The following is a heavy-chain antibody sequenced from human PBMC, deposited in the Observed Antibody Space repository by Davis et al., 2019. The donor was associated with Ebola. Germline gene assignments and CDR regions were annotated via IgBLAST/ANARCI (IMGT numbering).Heavy chain of an antibody. CDR1: GGTFSSYA. CDR2: IIPIFGTA. J-gene: IGHJ5*02. D-gene: IGHD6-19*01. Sequence: SVKVSCKASGGTFSSYAISWVRQAPGQGLEWMGGIIPIFGTANYAQKFQGRVTITADKSTSTAYMELSSLRSEDTAVYYCARGMGYIAVHRDWFDPWGQGTLVTVSS. V-gene: IGHV1-69*06. CDR3: ARGMGYIAVHRDWFDP.